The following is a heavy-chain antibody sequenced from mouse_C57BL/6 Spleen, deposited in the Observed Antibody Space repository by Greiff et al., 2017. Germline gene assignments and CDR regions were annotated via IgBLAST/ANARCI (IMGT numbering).Heavy chain of an antibody. CDR1: GFTFSDYY. Sequence: EVQLVESGGGLVQPGGSLKLSCAASGFTFSDYYMYWVRQTPEKRLEWVAYISNGGGSTYYPDTLKGRFTISRDKAKNTLYLQTSRLKSEDTAMYYCARMPLYHGGFDVWGTGTTVTVSS. D-gene: IGHD6-1*01. CDR2: ISNGGGST. CDR3: ARMPLYHGGFDV. V-gene: IGHV5-12*01. J-gene: IGHJ1*03.